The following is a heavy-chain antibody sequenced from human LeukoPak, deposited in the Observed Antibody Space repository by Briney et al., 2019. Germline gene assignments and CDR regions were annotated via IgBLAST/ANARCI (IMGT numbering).Heavy chain of an antibody. J-gene: IGHJ4*02. CDR1: GFTYSNYN. D-gene: IGHD3-22*01. CDR2: ISSSSSST. CDR3: ARDFIHRSGEANY. Sequence: GGSLRLSCAASGFTYSNYNMNWVRQAPGKGLEWISYISSSSSSTNYADSVKGRFTISRDNPKNSLYLLMNSLRAEDTAMYYCARDFIHRSGEANYWGQGTLVTVSS. V-gene: IGHV3-48*04.